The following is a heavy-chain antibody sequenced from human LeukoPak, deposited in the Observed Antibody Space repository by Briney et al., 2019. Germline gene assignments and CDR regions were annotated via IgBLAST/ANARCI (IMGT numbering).Heavy chain of an antibody. J-gene: IGHJ4*02. CDR2: IWYDGSNK. Sequence: GRSLRLSCAASGFTLSSYGMHWVRQAPGKGLEWVAVIWYDGSNKYYADSVQGRFTISRDNSKNTLYLQMNSLRAEDTAVYYCARDQRYGDYWSGFDYWGQGTLVTVSS. CDR1: GFTLSSYG. CDR3: ARDQRYGDYWSGFDY. D-gene: IGHD4-17*01. V-gene: IGHV3-33*01.